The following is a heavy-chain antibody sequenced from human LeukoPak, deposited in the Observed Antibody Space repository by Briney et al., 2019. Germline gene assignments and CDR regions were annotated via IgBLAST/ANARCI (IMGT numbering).Heavy chain of an antibody. CDR3: ARLPIAAAGTGWFDP. V-gene: IGHV4-34*01. D-gene: IGHD6-13*01. J-gene: IGHJ5*02. CDR1: GGSFSGYY. Sequence: NASETLSLTCAVYGGSFSGYYWSWIHQPPGKGLEWIGEINHSGSTNYNPSLKSRVTISVDTSKNQFSLKLSSVTAADTAVYYCARLPIAAAGTGWFDPWGQGTLVTVSS. CDR2: INHSGST.